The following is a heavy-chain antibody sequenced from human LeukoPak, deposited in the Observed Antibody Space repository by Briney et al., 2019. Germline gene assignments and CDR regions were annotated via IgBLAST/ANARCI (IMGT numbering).Heavy chain of an antibody. V-gene: IGHV3-33*01. D-gene: IGHD2-2*01. J-gene: IGHJ6*02. CDR1: GFTFSSYG. CDR2: IWYDGSNK. CDR3: ATDSFGRLVVPAAMRKMKDTKTYYYYGMDV. Sequence: GGSLRLSCAASGFTFSSYGMHWVRQAPGKGLEWVAVIWYDGSNKYYADSVKGRFTISRDNSKNTLYLQMNSLRAEDTAVYYCATDSFGRLVVPAAMRKMKDTKTYYYYGMDVWGQGTTVTVSS.